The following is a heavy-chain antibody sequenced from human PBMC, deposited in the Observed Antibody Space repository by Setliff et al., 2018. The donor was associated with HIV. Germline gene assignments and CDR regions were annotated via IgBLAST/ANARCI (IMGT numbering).Heavy chain of an antibody. J-gene: IGHJ4*02. V-gene: IGHV4-34*01. Sequence: PSETLSLTCTVSGGSFSDYYWSWIRQPPGKGLEWIGEINHSGTTNSNPSLKSRVTISVDTSKNQFSLRLTSVTAADTAVYYCAGGLATSSRSSLVYWGQGILVTVSS. D-gene: IGHD6-6*01. CDR2: INHSGTT. CDR3: AGGLATSSRSSLVY. CDR1: GGSFSDYY.